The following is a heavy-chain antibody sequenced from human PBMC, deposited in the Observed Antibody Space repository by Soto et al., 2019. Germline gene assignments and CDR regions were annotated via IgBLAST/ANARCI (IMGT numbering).Heavy chain of an antibody. CDR2: IYYSGNT. CDR3: ARDRGGPQDWFDP. V-gene: IGHV4-59*01. J-gene: IGHJ5*02. Sequence: SETLSLTCTVSGGSISSYYWSWIRQPPGKGLEWIGYIYYSGNTNYNPSLKSRVTISVDTSKNQFSLKLSSVTAADTAVYYCARDRGGPQDWFDPWGQGTLVTVSS. D-gene: IGHD2-15*01. CDR1: GGSISSYY.